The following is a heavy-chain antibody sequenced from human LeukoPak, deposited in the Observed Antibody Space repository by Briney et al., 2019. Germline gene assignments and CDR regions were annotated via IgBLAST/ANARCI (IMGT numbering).Heavy chain of an antibody. CDR2: IYYSGST. CDR1: GGSVSRRTYY. Sequence: PSETLSLTCTVSGGSVSRRTYYWRGIRPPPGKGLEWIGSIYYSGSTYYNPSLKSRFTISVDTSKNQFSMKVTSVTAADTALYYCASIAAAGNRWGQGTLVIVSS. D-gene: IGHD6-13*01. J-gene: IGHJ4*02. V-gene: IGHV4-39*01. CDR3: ASIAAAGNR.